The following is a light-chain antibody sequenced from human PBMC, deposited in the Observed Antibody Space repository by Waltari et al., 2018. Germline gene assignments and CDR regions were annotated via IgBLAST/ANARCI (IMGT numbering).Light chain of an antibody. CDR3: QQFYSLPYT. J-gene: IGKJ2*01. Sequence: DIQMTQSPSSLSASIGDRVTITCRASQGIRNSLVWHQLKPGTAPKLLLSPASTLDSGVPSRFSGSGSGTVYTLTISSLQPEDLATYSCQQFYSLPYTFGQGTRLEL. V-gene: IGKV1-NL1*01. CDR1: QGIRNS. CDR2: PAS.